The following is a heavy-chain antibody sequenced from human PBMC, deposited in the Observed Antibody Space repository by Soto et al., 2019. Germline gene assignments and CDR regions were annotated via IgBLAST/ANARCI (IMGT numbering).Heavy chain of an antibody. CDR1: GGSFSGYY. Sequence: SETLSLTCAVYGGSFSGYYWSWIRQPPGKGLEWIGEINHSGSTNYNPSLKSRVTISVDTSKNQFSLKLSSVTAADTAVYYCARASSGTRKHNDYWGQGTLVTVSS. J-gene: IGHJ4*02. D-gene: IGHD6-6*01. V-gene: IGHV4-34*01. CDR2: INHSGST. CDR3: ARASSGTRKHNDY.